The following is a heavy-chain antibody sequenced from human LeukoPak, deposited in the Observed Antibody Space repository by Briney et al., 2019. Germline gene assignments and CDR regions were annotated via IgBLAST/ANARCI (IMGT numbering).Heavy chain of an antibody. V-gene: IGHV4-39*07. J-gene: IGHJ4*02. Sequence: SETLSLTCTVSGGSISSSNYYWGWIRQPPGKGLEWIGSISYSGGTYYNPSLKSRVTISVDTSKNQFSLKLSSVTAADTAVYYCAGSGSDFWGQGTLVTVSS. CDR1: GGSISSSNYY. D-gene: IGHD3-3*01. CDR3: AGSGSDF. CDR2: ISYSGGT.